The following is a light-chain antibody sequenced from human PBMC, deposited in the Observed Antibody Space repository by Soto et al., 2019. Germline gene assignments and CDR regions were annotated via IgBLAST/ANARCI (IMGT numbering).Light chain of an antibody. J-gene: IGKJ2*01. CDR1: QGISSA. CDR2: DAS. CDR3: QQFNSYPLYT. V-gene: IGKV1-13*02. Sequence: AIQLTQSPSSLSASVGDRVTITCRASQGISSALAWYQQKPGKAPKLLIYDASSLESGFPSRFSGSGSGTDFTLTISSLQPEDFATYYCQQFNSYPLYTFGQGTKLEIK.